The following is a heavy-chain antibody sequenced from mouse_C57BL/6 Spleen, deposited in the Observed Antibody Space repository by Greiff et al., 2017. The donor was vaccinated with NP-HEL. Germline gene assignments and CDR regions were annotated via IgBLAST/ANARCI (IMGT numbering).Heavy chain of an antibody. CDR2: IYPGDGDN. CDR3: ASCGYGSSYFDY. V-gene: IGHV1-80*01. D-gene: IGHD1-1*01. CDR1: GYAFSSYW. J-gene: IGHJ2*01. Sequence: VQLQQSGAELVKPGDSVKLSCKASGYAFSSYWMNWVKQRPGKGLEWIGQIYPGDGDNNYNGKFKGKATLTADKSTSSAYMHLSSLASEDSAVYFCASCGYGSSYFDYWGQGTTLTFSS.